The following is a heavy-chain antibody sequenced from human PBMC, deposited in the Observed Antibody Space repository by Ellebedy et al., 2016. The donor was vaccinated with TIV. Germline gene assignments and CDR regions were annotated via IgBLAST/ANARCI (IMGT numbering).Heavy chain of an antibody. V-gene: IGHV3-7*03. CDR2: INQDGTVP. D-gene: IGHD3-10*01. CDR3: VRSGFGEVVFDN. J-gene: IGHJ4*02. Sequence: PGGSLRPSCAASAITFTQYWMNWVRQAPGKGLEWLANINQDGTVPDYLDSLKGRFSISRDNAKNLPLLQMNSLRVDDTGIYYCVRSGFGEVVFDNWGQGTLVTVSS. CDR1: AITFTQYW.